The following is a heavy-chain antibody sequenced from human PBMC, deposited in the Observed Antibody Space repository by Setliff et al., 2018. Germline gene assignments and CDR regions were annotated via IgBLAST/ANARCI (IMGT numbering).Heavy chain of an antibody. J-gene: IGHJ4*02. CDR3: ARSGSFGMRYRFDY. CDR2: ISPHSGDT. V-gene: IGHV1-2*02. CDR1: GNSFTVFY. Sequence: VASVKVSCKSSGNSFTVFYLHWVRQAPGQGLEWMGWISPHSGDTHYAQKFQSRVRMTRDTSTYAAYLELSDLTSDDTAMYYCARSGSFGMRYRFDYWGQGALVTVSS. D-gene: IGHD1-26*01.